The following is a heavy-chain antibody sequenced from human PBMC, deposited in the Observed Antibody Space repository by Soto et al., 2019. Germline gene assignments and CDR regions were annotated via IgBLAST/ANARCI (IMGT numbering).Heavy chain of an antibody. V-gene: IGHV3-11*06. CDR1: GFTFSDYY. Sequence: QVQLVESGGGLVKPGGSLRLSCVASGFTFSDYYMSWIRQAPGKGLEWLSYISGSSDNTNYADSVKGRFTISRDNAKKSLYLEMNSLRAEDTAVYYCATITMMTWGQGTLVTVSS. CDR3: ATITMMT. D-gene: IGHD3-22*01. CDR2: ISGSSDNT. J-gene: IGHJ5*02.